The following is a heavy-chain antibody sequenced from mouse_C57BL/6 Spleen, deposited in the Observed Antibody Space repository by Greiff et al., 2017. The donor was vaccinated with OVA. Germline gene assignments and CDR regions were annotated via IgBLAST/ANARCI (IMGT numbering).Heavy chain of an antibody. CDR3: ARNGGGY. CDR2: IYPGDGDT. J-gene: IGHJ2*01. V-gene: IGHV1-82*01. Sequence: VQLKESGPELVKPGASVKISCKASGYAFSSSWMNWVKQRPGKGLEWIGRIYPGDGDTNYNGKFKGKATLTADKSSSTAYMQLSSLTSEDSAVYFCARNGGGYWGQGTTLTVSS. CDR1: GYAFSSSW.